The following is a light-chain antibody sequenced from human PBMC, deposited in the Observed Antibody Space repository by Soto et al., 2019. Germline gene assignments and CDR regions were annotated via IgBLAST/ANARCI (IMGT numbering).Light chain of an antibody. Sequence: EVVLTQSPATLSVSPGDRATLSCRASQSVSCNLAWYQQKPGQAPRLLIYGASTRATGVPARFSGSGSATAFTLSISSLQSEDVGVYYCQQYGDWPPETFGQGTKLEI. CDR1: QSVSCN. CDR3: QQYGDWPPET. CDR2: GAS. V-gene: IGKV3-15*01. J-gene: IGKJ2*01.